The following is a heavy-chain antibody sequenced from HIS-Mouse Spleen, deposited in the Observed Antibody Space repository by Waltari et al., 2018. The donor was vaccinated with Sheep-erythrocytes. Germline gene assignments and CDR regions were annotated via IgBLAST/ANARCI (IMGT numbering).Heavy chain of an antibody. Sequence: EVQLVESGGGLVKPGGSLRLSCAASGFTFSSYSMNWVRQAPGKGLRWVSSISSSSSYTAYADSVKGRFTSSRDNAKNSRYLQMDSLRAEDTAVYYCARVASGATFDYWGQGTLVTVSS. D-gene: IGHD1-26*01. V-gene: IGHV3-21*01. CDR1: GFTFSSYS. J-gene: IGHJ4*02. CDR3: ARVASGATFDY. CDR2: ISSSSSYT.